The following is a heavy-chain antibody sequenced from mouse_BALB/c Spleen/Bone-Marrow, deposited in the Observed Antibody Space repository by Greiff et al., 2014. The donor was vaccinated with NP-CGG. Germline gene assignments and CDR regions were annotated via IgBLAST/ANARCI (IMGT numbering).Heavy chain of an antibody. D-gene: IGHD2-10*02. CDR3: ARRYGHYWYFDV. CDR1: GYTFTDYW. CDR2: IDTSDSYT. V-gene: IGHV1-69*01. J-gene: IGHJ1*01. Sequence: QVQLQQPGAELVMPGASVKMSCKASGYTFTDYWMHWVKQRPGQGLEWIGAIDTSDSYTTYNQNFKDKATLTVDESSSTAYMQFSSLTSEDSAVYYCARRYGHYWYFDVRGAGTTVTVSS.